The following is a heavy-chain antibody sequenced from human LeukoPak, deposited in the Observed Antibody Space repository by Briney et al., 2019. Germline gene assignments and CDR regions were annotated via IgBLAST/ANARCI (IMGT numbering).Heavy chain of an antibody. Sequence: SGPTLVKPTQTLTLTCTFSGFSLSTRGVGVGWIRQPPGKALEWLALIYWDDDKRYSPSLKSRLTITKDTSKHQVVLTMTKMDPVDTATYYCAHRGRLGGVFDYWGQGTLVTVSS. D-gene: IGHD6-6*01. CDR2: IYWDDDK. CDR3: AHRGRLGGVFDY. CDR1: GFSLSTRGVG. V-gene: IGHV2-5*02. J-gene: IGHJ4*02.